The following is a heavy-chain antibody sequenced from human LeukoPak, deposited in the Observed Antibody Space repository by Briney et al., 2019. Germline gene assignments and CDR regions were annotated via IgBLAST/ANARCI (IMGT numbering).Heavy chain of an antibody. D-gene: IGHD3-22*01. Sequence: PGWSLRLSCAASGFAFSAYEMNWVRQAPGKGLEWVSYISGTDTTTYYADSVKGRFTISRDNARNSLYLQMNSLRAEDTALYYCTTLGYHLDSWGQGTLVTVSS. V-gene: IGHV3-48*03. J-gene: IGHJ4*02. CDR3: TTLGYHLDS. CDR1: GFAFSAYE. CDR2: ISGTDTTT.